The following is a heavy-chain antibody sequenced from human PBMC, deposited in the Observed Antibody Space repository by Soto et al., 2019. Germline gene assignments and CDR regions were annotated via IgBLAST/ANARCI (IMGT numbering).Heavy chain of an antibody. D-gene: IGHD3-10*01. CDR1: GGTFSSYA. CDR3: ARSPHYYGSGRLNYGMDV. CDR2: IIPIFGTA. V-gene: IGHV1-69*13. Sequence: LVKVSCKASGGTFSSYAISWVRQAPGQGLEWMGGIIPIFGTANYAQKFQGRVTITADESTSTAYMELSSLRSEDTAVYYCARSPHYYGSGRLNYGMDVWGQGTTVTVSS. J-gene: IGHJ6*02.